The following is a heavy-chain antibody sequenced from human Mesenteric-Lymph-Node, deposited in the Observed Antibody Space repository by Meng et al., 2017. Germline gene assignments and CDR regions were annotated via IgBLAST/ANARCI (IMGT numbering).Heavy chain of an antibody. CDR1: GGSFSGYY. CDR2: INHSGST. V-gene: IGHV4-34*01. D-gene: IGHD6-19*01. J-gene: IGHJ5*02. CDR3: ARFALGGWYSWFDP. Sequence: GPLRQWGAGLFKPSETLSLTCAVYGGSFSGYYWSWIRQPPGKGLEWIGEINHSGSTNYNPSLKSRVTISVDTSKNQFSLKLSSVTAADTAVYYCARFALGGWYSWFDPWGQGTLVTVSS.